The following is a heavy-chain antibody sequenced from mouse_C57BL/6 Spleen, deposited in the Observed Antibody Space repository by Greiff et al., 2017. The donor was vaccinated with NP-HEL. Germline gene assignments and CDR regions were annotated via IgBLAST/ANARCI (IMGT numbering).Heavy chain of an antibody. CDR2: ISDGGSYT. Sequence: EVQLVESGGGLVKPGGSLKLSCAASGFTFSSYAMSWVRQTPEKRLEWVATISDGGSYTYYPDNVKGRFTISRDNAKNNLYLQMSHLKSEDTAMYYCARDPDSNYGAMDYWGQGTSVTVSS. V-gene: IGHV5-4*01. D-gene: IGHD2-5*01. CDR1: GFTFSSYA. CDR3: ARDPDSNYGAMDY. J-gene: IGHJ4*01.